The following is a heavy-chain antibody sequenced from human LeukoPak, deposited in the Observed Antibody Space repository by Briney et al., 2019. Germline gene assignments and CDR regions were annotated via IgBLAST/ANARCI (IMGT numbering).Heavy chain of an antibody. J-gene: IGHJ4*02. V-gene: IGHV3-23*01. CDR3: AKAFRDCSSASCFRAADC. D-gene: IGHD2-15*01. CDR2: LSAGGDDT. CDR1: GFSFSTYV. Sequence: PGGSLRLSCAASGFSFSTYVMSWVRQAPGKGLEWVSGLSAGGDDTNHADSVKGRFTVSRDNSKNTLYLQLNSLSAEDTAVYYCAKAFRDCSSASCFRAADCWGQGTLVTVSS.